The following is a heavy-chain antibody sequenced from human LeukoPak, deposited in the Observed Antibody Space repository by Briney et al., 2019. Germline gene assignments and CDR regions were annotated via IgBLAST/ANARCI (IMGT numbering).Heavy chain of an antibody. V-gene: IGHV3-48*04. CDR3: ANHLACGSTSCPPFDY. D-gene: IGHD2-2*01. J-gene: IGHJ4*02. Sequence: GGSLRLSCAASGFTFSSYSMNWVRQTPEKGLEWVAYITGSSSTIYYADAVKGRFTISRDNAKRSLFLQMTTLRVEDTAVYYCANHLACGSTSCPPFDYWGQGTLVTVSS. CDR1: GFTFSSYS. CDR2: ITGSSSTI.